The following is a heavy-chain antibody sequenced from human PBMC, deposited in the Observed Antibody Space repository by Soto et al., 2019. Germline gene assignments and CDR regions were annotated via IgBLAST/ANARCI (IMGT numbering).Heavy chain of an antibody. CDR3: AGIIYDSSGYYHFDY. CDR1: GFTVSSNC. J-gene: IGHJ4*02. D-gene: IGHD3-22*01. CDR2: IYSGGST. V-gene: IGHV3-53*01. Sequence: GGSLRLSCATSGFTVSSNCMSWVRQAPGKGLEWVSVIYSGGSTHYADSVKGRFTISRDNSKNTLRLQMNSLRAEDTAVYYCAGIIYDSSGYYHFDYWGQGTLVTVSS.